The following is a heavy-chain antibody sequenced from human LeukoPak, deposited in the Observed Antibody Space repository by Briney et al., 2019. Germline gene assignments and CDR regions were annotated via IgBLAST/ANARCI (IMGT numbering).Heavy chain of an antibody. CDR2: IIPIFGTA. Sequence: ASVKVSCKASGGTFSSYAISWVRQAPGQGLEWMGGIIPIFGTANYAQKFQGRVTITTDESTSTAYMELSSLRSEDTAAYYCARDGGHSSSRSWFDPWGQGTLVTVSS. CDR1: GGTFSSYA. V-gene: IGHV1-69*05. J-gene: IGHJ5*02. CDR3: ARDGGHSSSRSWFDP. D-gene: IGHD6-6*01.